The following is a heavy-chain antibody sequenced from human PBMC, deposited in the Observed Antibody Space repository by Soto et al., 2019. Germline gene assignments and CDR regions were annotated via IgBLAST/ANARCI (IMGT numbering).Heavy chain of an antibody. CDR1: ADTFTSYY. CDR2: INPNGGST. V-gene: IGHV1-46*01. Sequence: ASVKVSCKAPADTFTSYYIHWVRQAPGHGLEWMGIINPNGGSTRFAQTFQGRITMTRDTSTSTVYMELRSLRSEDTAIYYCAKDLDSYGSAGGGYWGQGTLVTVSS. J-gene: IGHJ4*02. D-gene: IGHD5-18*01. CDR3: AKDLDSYGSAGGGY.